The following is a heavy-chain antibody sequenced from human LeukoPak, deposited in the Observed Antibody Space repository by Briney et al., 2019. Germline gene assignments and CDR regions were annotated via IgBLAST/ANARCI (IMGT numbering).Heavy chain of an antibody. J-gene: IGHJ6*02. CDR1: GYTLTELS. CDR2: FDPEDGET. D-gene: IGHD2-2*01. CDR3: AAYRSSTSCYGTYYYYYYGMDV. Sequence: GASVKVSCKVSGYTLTELSMHWVRQAPGKGLEWMGGFDPEDGETIYAQKFQGRVTMTEDTSTDTAYMELSSLRSEDTAVYYCAAYRSSTSCYGTYYYYYYGMDVWGQGTTVTVSS. V-gene: IGHV1-24*01.